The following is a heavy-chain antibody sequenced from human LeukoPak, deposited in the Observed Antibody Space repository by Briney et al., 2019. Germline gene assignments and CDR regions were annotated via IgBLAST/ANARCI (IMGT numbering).Heavy chain of an antibody. Sequence: ASVKVSCKASGYTFTGYYMHWVRQAPGQGLEWMGWINPNSGGTNYAQKFQGRVTMTRDTSISTAYMELSRLRSDDTAVYYCARGMADYDYVWGSYRREGRPDAFDIWGQGTMVTVSS. CDR3: ARGMADYDYVWGSYRREGRPDAFDI. CDR1: GYTFTGYY. V-gene: IGHV1-2*02. J-gene: IGHJ3*02. CDR2: INPNSGGT. D-gene: IGHD3-16*02.